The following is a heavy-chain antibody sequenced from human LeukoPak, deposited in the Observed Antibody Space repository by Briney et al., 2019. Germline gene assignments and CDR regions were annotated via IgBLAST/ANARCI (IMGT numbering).Heavy chain of an antibody. CDR3: ARAKYSSRWSLDY. CDR2: IDSNGGGA. J-gene: IGHJ4*02. D-gene: IGHD6-13*01. Sequence: GGSLRLSCATSGFTFNIYWMQWVRQVPGKGLVWVSRIDSNGGGATYADSVKGRFTTSRDNGNNTMYLQMNSLRAEDTAIYYCARAKYSSRWSLDYWGQGDLVTVSS. CDR1: GFTFNIYW. V-gene: IGHV3-74*03.